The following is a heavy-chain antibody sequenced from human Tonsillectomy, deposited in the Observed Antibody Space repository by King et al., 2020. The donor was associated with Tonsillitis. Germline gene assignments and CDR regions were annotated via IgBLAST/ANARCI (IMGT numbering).Heavy chain of an antibody. CDR2: IYPGDSDT. CDR1: GYSFTSYW. Sequence: VQLVESGAEVKKPGESLKISCEGSGYSFTSYWIAWVRQMPGKGLEWMGIIYPGDSDTTYSPSFQGHVTISAVKSISTAYLQWNSLRASDTAMYYCARSDGGTVFDIWGLGTMVTVSS. CDR3: ARSDGGTVFDI. V-gene: IGHV5-51*01. J-gene: IGHJ3*02. D-gene: IGHD1/OR15-1a*01.